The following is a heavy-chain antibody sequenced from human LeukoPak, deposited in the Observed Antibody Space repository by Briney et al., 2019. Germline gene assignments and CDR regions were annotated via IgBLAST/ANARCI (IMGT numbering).Heavy chain of an antibody. Sequence: GGSLRLSCAASDFSFTTYAMGWVRQAPGKGLEWVSSITGVDPTTYYADSVKGRFTISRDNSKNTLYLQMNSLRAEDTAVYYCARYPRHGDPTYWGQGTLVTVSS. CDR3: ARYPRHGDPTY. V-gene: IGHV3-23*01. CDR2: ITGVDPTT. D-gene: IGHD4-17*01. J-gene: IGHJ4*02. CDR1: DFSFTTYA.